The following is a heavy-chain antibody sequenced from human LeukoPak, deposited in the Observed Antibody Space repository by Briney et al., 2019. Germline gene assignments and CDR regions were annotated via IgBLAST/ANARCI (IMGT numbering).Heavy chain of an antibody. CDR3: ARDHGEWLVRGCSDY. CDR2: INPNSGGT. D-gene: IGHD6-19*01. V-gene: IGHV1-2*02. J-gene: IGHJ4*02. Sequence: ASVKVSCKASGYTFTGYYMHWVRQAPGQGLEWMGWINPNSGGTNYAQKFQGRVTMTRDTPISTAYMELSRLRSDDTAVYYCARDHGEWLVRGCSDYWGQGTLVTVSS. CDR1: GYTFTGYY.